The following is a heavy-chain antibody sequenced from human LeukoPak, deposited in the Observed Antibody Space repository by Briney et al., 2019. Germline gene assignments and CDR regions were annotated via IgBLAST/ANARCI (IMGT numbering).Heavy chain of an antibody. J-gene: IGHJ5*02. V-gene: IGHV3-30*02. Sequence: SGGSLRLSCAASGFTFRSYGMHWGRQGPGKGLELVTFIRYYVSNRYYAESVMVRCTISRDNSKNTLSLQMNSLRVEATAVYYCARVNWRGILAWGQGKQVTVSS. CDR3: ARVNWRGILA. D-gene: IGHD3-3*01. CDR1: GFTFRSYG. CDR2: IRYYVSNR.